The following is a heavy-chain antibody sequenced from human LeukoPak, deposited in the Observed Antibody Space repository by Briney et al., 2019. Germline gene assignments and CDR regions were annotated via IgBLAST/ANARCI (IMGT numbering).Heavy chain of an antibody. V-gene: IGHV3-23*01. CDR3: AKNGEVLSWFDP. D-gene: IGHD3-10*01. CDR1: GFTFTAYT. Sequence: GGSLRLSCAASGFTFTAYTINWVRQAPGRGLEWVSAISASGDRTYYADSVKGRFTISRDNSKNTLYLQMNSLRAEDTAVYSCAKNGEVLSWFDPWGQGTLVTVSS. J-gene: IGHJ5*02. CDR2: ISASGDRT.